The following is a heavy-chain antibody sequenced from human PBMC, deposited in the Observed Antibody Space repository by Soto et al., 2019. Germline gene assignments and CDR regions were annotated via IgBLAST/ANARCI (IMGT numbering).Heavy chain of an antibody. V-gene: IGHV3-7*01. Sequence: PCGSMRLCCAACRFTVSSSWMSLVRQAPGKGLEWVADIRQDGGEIYYLGSVKGRFTISRDNAKNSLHLQMNSLRAEDTAVYYCARLRGYCSGGSCFPPDSWGQGSLVTVSS. J-gene: IGHJ4*02. CDR2: IRQDGGEI. CDR3: ARLRGYCSGGSCFPPDS. D-gene: IGHD2-15*01. CDR1: RFTVSSSW.